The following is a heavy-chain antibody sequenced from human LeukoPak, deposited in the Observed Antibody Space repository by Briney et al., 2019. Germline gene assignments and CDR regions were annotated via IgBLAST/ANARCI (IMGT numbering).Heavy chain of an antibody. CDR2: IKQDGSEK. CDR3: ARDYGDYEGYFDY. J-gene: IGHJ4*02. D-gene: IGHD4-17*01. CDR1: GFTFSSYW. V-gene: IGHV3-7*01. Sequence: GESLKISCAASGFTFSSYWMSWVRQAPGKGLEWVANIKQDGSEKYYVDSVKGRFTISRDNAKNSLYLQMNSLRAEDTAVYYCARDYGDYEGYFDYWGQGTLVTVSS.